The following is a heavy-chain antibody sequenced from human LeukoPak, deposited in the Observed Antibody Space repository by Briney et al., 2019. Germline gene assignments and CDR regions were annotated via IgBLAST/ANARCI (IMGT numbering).Heavy chain of an antibody. Sequence: ASVKVSCKASGYTFTSYGISWVRQAPGQGLEWMGWISAYNGNTNYAQKLQGRVTMTTDTSTSTAYMKLRSLRSDDTAVYYCARDLESDYDFWSGYPSGFDYWGQGTLVTVSS. CDR2: ISAYNGNT. D-gene: IGHD3-3*01. J-gene: IGHJ4*02. V-gene: IGHV1-18*01. CDR1: GYTFTSYG. CDR3: ARDLESDYDFWSGYPSGFDY.